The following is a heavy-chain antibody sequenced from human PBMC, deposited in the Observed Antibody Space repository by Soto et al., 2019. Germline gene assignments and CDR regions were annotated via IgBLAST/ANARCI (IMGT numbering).Heavy chain of an antibody. J-gene: IGHJ4*02. CDR3: AKGGRQWLVTSDFNY. D-gene: IGHD6-19*01. CDR1: GFTFSDYA. V-gene: IGHV3-30*18. Sequence: VQLVESGGGVVQPGRSLRLSCAASGFTFSDYAMHWVRQAPGKGLEWVAVVSHDGRNTHYADSVKGRFTISRDSSKNTVSVEMTSLRAEDTAVYYCAKGGRQWLVTSDFNYWGQGALFTVSS. CDR2: VSHDGRNT.